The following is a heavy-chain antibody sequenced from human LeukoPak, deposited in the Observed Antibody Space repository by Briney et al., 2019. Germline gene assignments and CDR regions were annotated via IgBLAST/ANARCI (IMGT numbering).Heavy chain of an antibody. CDR3: AKALRDFWEPLAY. Sequence: GGSLRLSCAASGFIFSDYGMSWVRQTPEKGLEWVSAISASGTNTYYADSVKGRFTISRDNLRNTLYLQMNSLRAGDTAIYYCAKALRDFWEPLAYWGQGTLVTVSS. CDR2: ISASGTNT. V-gene: IGHV3-23*01. CDR1: GFIFSDYG. D-gene: IGHD3-3*01. J-gene: IGHJ4*02.